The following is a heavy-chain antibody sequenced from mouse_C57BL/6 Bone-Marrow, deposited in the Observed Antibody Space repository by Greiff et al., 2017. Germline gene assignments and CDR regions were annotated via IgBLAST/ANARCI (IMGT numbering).Heavy chain of an antibody. V-gene: IGHV1-81*01. CDR1: GYTFTSYG. J-gene: IGHJ2*01. CDR2: IYPRSGNT. CDR3: ARGNFDY. Sequence: VKLQESGAELARPGASVKLSCKASGYTFTSYGISWVKQRTGQGLEWIGEIYPRSGNTYYNVKFKGKATLTADKSSSTAYMELRSLTSEDSAVYFCARGNFDYWGQGTTLTVSS.